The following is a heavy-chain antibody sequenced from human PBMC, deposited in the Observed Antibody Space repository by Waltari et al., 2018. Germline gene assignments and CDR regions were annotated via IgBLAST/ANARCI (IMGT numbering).Heavy chain of an antibody. D-gene: IGHD3-3*01. J-gene: IGHJ4*02. Sequence: QLHLQESGSGLVKPSQTLSLTCAVSGGSVNSGAYWTRIRQHPGKGLEWIGYIYYSGSTYSNPSLKSRGTISVDRSKNQFSLKLTSVTAADTAVYYCARGVPKNDFWSGYLSPLFDYWGQGTLVSVSS. CDR2: IYYSGST. CDR1: GGSVNSGAY. V-gene: IGHV4-30-2*01. CDR3: ARGVPKNDFWSGYLSPLFDY.